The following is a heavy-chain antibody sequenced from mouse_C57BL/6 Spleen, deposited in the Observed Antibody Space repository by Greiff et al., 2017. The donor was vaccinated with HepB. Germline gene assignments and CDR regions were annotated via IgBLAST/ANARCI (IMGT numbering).Heavy chain of an antibody. J-gene: IGHJ3*01. Sequence: DVMLVESGGGLVKPGGSLKLSCAASGFTFSDYGMHWVRQAPEKGLEWVAYISSGSSTIYYADTVKGRFTISRDNAKNTLFLQMTSLRSEDTAMYYCARDYGYSWFAYWGQGTLVTVSA. D-gene: IGHD2-2*01. CDR1: GFTFSDYG. V-gene: IGHV5-17*01. CDR3: ARDYGYSWFAY. CDR2: ISSGSSTI.